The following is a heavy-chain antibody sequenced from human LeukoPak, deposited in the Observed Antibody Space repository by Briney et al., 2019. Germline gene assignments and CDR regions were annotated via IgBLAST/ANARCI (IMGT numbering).Heavy chain of an antibody. D-gene: IGHD6-19*01. CDR1: GFTFSSYA. V-gene: IGHV3-30-3*01. CDR3: ARDGVVAVAGIEV. J-gene: IGHJ4*02. CDR2: ISYDGSNK. Sequence: PGRSLRLSCAASGFTFSSYAMHWVRQAPGKGLEWVAVISYDGSNKYYADSVKGRFTIPRDNSKNTLYLQMNSLRAEDTAVYYCARDGVVAVAGIEVWGQGTLVTVSS.